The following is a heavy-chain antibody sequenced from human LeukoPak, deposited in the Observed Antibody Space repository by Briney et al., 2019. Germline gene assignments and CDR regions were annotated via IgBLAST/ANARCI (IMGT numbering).Heavy chain of an antibody. J-gene: IGHJ4*02. Sequence: PGRSPRPPCAASGFTFSTYAKHWVRQAPAKRLEWVAVITYHGRNTNYAASLKSRFTISRDNSKNALYLQMNRLRAEDTAVYYCASSSWYSYYFDYWGQGTLVTVSS. CDR3: ASSSWYSYYFDY. V-gene: IGHV3-30*04. D-gene: IGHD6-13*01. CDR2: ITYHGRNT. CDR1: GFTFSTYA.